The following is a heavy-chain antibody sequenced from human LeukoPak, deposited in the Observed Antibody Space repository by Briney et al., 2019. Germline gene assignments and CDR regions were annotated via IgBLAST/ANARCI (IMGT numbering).Heavy chain of an antibody. D-gene: IGHD5-12*01. CDR2: LHADGNEK. V-gene: IGHV3-7*01. CDR3: ASGGYSFDY. CDR1: GFSLSGYW. J-gene: IGHJ4*02. Sequence: GGSLRLSCAASGFSLSGYWMSWVRQAPGKGLEWVARLHADGNEKNYVDSVKGRFTVSRDNAKNSLYLQMNSLRVEDTAVYYCASGGYSFDYLGQGTLVTVSS.